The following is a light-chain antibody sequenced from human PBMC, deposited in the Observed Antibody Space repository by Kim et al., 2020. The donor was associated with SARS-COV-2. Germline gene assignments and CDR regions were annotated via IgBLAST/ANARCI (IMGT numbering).Light chain of an antibody. J-gene: IGLJ2*01. Sequence: APGKTARITCGGNNIGTENVHWYQQRPGQAPVLVIYYDSNRPSGIPERFAGSNSGNTATLTSSRVEAGDEADYYCQVWDTSSDVVFGGGTQLTVL. V-gene: IGLV3-21*04. CDR1: NIGTEN. CDR3: QVWDTSSDVV. CDR2: YDS.